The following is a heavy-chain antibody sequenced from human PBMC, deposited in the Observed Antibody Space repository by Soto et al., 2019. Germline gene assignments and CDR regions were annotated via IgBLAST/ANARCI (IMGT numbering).Heavy chain of an antibody. J-gene: IGHJ4*02. CDR3: ASPDRSTVTTYLSY. D-gene: IGHD4-4*01. V-gene: IGHV3-30-3*01. CDR1: GFTFSSNA. CDR2: ISYDGSNK. Sequence: QVQLVESGGGVVQPGRSLRLSCAASGFTFSSNAMHWVRQAPGKGLEWVAVISYDGSNKYYADSVKGRFTISRDNFKNTLYLQMNSLRAEDTAVYYCASPDRSTVTTYLSYWGQGTLVTVSS.